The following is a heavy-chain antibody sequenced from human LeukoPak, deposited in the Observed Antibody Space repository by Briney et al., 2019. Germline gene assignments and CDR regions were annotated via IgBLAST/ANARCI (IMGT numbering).Heavy chain of an antibody. J-gene: IGHJ6*02. Sequence: GGSLRLSCAASGFTFDSYATNWVRQAPGKGLEWVSGISGGGSGTYYADSVKGRFTISRDNSKNTLYLQMNSLRAEDTAVYYCAKNTVYYYYYDMDVWGQGTTVTVSS. V-gene: IGHV3-23*01. D-gene: IGHD2-8*02. CDR2: ISGGGSGT. CDR3: AKNTVYYYYYDMDV. CDR1: GFTFDSYA.